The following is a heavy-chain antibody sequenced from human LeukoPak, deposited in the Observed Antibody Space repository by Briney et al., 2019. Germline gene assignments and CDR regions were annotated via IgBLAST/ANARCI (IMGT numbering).Heavy chain of an antibody. CDR3: ARGLYKNGWYYFDY. D-gene: IGHD6-19*01. CDR1: GFTFSGYG. Sequence: GGSLRLSCAASGFTFSGYGIHWVRQAPGKGLEWVAFLSYDGSNKFYADSVKGRFTISRDNSENTLHLQMNSLKDEDTAVYYCARGLYKNGWYYFDYWGQGSLVTVSS. V-gene: IGHV3-33*01. CDR2: LSYDGSNK. J-gene: IGHJ4*02.